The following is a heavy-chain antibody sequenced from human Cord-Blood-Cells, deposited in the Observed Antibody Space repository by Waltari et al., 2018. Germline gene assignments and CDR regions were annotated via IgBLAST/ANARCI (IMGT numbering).Heavy chain of an antibody. V-gene: IGHV3-30*04. Sequence: QVQLVESGGGVVQPGRSLRLSCAASGFTFSSYAMHWVRQAPGKGLEWGAVISYDGSNKYYADPVKGGFTISRXNSKNTLYLQMNSLRAEDTAVYYCARDPRSSSWYYYYYGMDVWGQGTTVTVSS. CDR1: GFTFSSYA. J-gene: IGHJ6*02. CDR3: ARDPRSSSWYYYYYGMDV. CDR2: ISYDGSNK. D-gene: IGHD6-13*01.